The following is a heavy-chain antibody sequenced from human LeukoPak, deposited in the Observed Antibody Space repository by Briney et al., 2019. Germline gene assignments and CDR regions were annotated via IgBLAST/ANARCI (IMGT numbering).Heavy chain of an antibody. D-gene: IGHD1-26*01. V-gene: IGHV1-46*01. CDR3: ARSGELLTDY. J-gene: IGHJ4*02. Sequence: ASVKVSCKASGGTLSSYAISWVRQAPGQGLEWMGIINPSGGSTSYAQKFQGRVTMTRDTSTSTVYMGLSSLRSEDTAVYYCARSGELLTDYWGQGTLVTVSS. CDR2: INPSGGST. CDR1: GGTLSSYA.